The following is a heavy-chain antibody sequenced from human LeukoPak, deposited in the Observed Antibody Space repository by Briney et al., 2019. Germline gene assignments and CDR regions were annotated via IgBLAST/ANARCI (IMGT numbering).Heavy chain of an antibody. CDR1: GFTFTSYG. D-gene: IGHD4-11*01. V-gene: IGHV3-33*06. J-gene: IGHJ4*02. CDR3: AKDIERGFDYTNSLDY. CDR2: IWSDGTNK. Sequence: LAGGSLILSCAASGFTFTSYGMHWVRQAPGKGLEWVAVIWSDGTNKYYADSVKGRFAISRDDSKNMVYLQMNSLRVEDTAVYYCAKDIERGFDYTNSLDYWGQGTLVTVSS.